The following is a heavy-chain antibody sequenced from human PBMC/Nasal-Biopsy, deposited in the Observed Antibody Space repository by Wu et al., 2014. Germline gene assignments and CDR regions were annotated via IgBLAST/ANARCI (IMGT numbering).Heavy chain of an antibody. V-gene: IGHV3-23*01. CDR2: ISGSGGRT. J-gene: IGHJ6*01. CDR3: ARAAPSLMVGAAPGRSYYYGMDV. Sequence: LRLSCAASEFTFSNFAMSWVRQPPGKGLEWVSAISGSGGRTYYPDSVKGRFTISRDNSKDTLYLQMNSLTAEDTAVYYCARAAPSLMVGAAPGRSYYYGMDVWGPRDHGHRLF. CDR1: EFTFSNFA. D-gene: IGHD2-8*01.